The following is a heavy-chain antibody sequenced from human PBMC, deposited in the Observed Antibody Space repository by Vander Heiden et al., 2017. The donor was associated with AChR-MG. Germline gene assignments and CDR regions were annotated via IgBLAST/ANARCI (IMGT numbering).Heavy chain of an antibody. V-gene: IGHV4-59*01. D-gene: IGHD6-19*01. CDR2: SYCSGST. CDR1: GGSISSYY. Sequence: QVQLQESGPGLVKPSEPLSLTCTVSGGSISSYYWRWIRQPPGKGLEWIGYSYCSGSTNYNPSLKSRVTISVDTSKNQFSRKLSSVTAADTAVYYCAREGVAGIAVADTGDAFDIWGQGTMVTVSS. J-gene: IGHJ3*02. CDR3: AREGVAGIAVADTGDAFDI.